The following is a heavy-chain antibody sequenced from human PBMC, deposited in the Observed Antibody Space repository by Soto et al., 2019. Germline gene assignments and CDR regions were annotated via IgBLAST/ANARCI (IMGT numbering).Heavy chain of an antibody. CDR1: GYTGSRYG. CDR2: INCNTGHT. V-gene: IGHV1-18*01. J-gene: IGHJ4*01. D-gene: IGHD1-26*01. CDR3: ARERKWEPLPD. Sequence: QVQLVQSGAEVREPGSSVKVSCKTSGYTGSRYGITWVRQAPGQGLEWMGWINCNTGHTIYAMNLEDRITISTDTAASTVEMELRSLKSDDTAIYYCARERKWEPLPDWGHGTLVTVSS.